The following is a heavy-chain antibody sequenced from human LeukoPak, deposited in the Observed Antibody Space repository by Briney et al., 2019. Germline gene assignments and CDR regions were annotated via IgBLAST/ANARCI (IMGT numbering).Heavy chain of an antibody. J-gene: IGHJ3*02. CDR2: ISGSGGST. D-gene: IGHD3-22*01. CDR1: GFTFSSYW. V-gene: IGHV3-23*01. CDR3: AKGSGVTMIVVVTYDAFDI. Sequence: PGGSLRLSCAASGFTFSSYWMSWVRQAPGKGLEWVSAISGSGGSTYYADSVKGRFTISRDNSKNTLYLQMNSLRAEDTAVYYCAKGSGVTMIVVVTYDAFDIWGQGTMVTVSS.